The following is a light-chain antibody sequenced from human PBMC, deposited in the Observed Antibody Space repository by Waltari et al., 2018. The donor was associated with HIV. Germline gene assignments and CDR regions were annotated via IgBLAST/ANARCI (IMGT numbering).Light chain of an antibody. Sequence: QSVLTQPPSASGTPGQRVTISCSGSSSNIGSNTVNWYQQLPGTAPNHLISSNKQRPPGVPDRCSGSKSGTSASLAISGLQSEDEADYYCAVWGDSLNGPVFGGGTKLTVL. CDR2: SNK. CDR3: AVWGDSLNGPV. V-gene: IGLV1-44*01. J-gene: IGLJ2*01. CDR1: SSNIGSNT.